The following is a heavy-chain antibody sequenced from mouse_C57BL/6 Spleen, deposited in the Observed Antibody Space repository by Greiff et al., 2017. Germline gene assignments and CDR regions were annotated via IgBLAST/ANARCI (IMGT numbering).Heavy chain of an antibody. Sequence: VQLQESGPGLVQPSQSLSITCTVSGFSLTSYGVHWVRQSPGKGLEWLGVIWSGGSTDYNAAFISRLSISKDNSKSQVFFKMNSLQADDTAIYYCASWEGWFAFWGQGTLVTVSA. D-gene: IGHD4-1*01. J-gene: IGHJ3*01. CDR2: IWSGGST. V-gene: IGHV2-2*01. CDR3: ASWEGWFAF. CDR1: GFSLTSYG.